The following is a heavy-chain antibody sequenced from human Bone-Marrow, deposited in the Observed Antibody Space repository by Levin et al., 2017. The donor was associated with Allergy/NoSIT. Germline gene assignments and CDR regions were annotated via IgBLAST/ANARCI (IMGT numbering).Heavy chain of an antibody. CDR3: ARDRLIAAAGTVWGYFDY. V-gene: IGHV6-1*01. J-gene: IGHJ4*02. CDR1: GDSVSSNSAA. CDR2: TYYRSKWYN. D-gene: IGHD6-13*01. Sequence: SQTLSLTCAISGDSVSSNSAAWNWIRQSPSRGLEWLGRTYYRSKWYNDYAVSVKSRITINPDTSKNQFSLQLNSVTPEDTAVYYCARDRLIAAAGTVWGYFDYWGQGTLVTVSS.